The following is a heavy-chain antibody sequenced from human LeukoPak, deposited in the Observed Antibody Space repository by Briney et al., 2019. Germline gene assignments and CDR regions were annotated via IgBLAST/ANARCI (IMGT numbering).Heavy chain of an antibody. V-gene: IGHV1-46*01. CDR2: INPSGGST. Sequence: ASVKVSCKASGYTFTSYYMHWVRQAPGQGLEWMGIINPSGGSTSYAQKFQVRVTMTRDTSTSTVYMELSSLRSEDTAVYYCARAGGSFDAFDIWGQGTMVTVSS. CDR1: GYTFTSYY. J-gene: IGHJ3*02. D-gene: IGHD2-15*01. CDR3: ARAGGSFDAFDI.